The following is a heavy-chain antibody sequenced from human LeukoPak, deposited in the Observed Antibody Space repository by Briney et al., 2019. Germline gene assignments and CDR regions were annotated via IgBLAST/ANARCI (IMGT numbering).Heavy chain of an antibody. V-gene: IGHV4-59*01. CDR2: IYYGGST. CDR1: GGSISSYY. D-gene: IGHD3-22*01. Sequence: PSETLSLTCTVSGGSISSYYWSWIRQPPGKGLEWIGYIYYGGSTNYNPSLKSRVTISVDTSKNQFSLKLSSVTAADTAVYYCARADSSGFKGNWFDPWGQGTLVTVSS. J-gene: IGHJ5*02. CDR3: ARADSSGFKGNWFDP.